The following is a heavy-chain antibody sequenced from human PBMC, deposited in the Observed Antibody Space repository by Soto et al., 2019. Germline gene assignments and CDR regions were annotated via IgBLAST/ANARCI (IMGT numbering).Heavy chain of an antibody. Sequence: PGGSLRLSCAASGFTFSSYAMTWVRQAPGKGLEWVSAISGSGGGTYYADSVKGRFTISRDNAKNTLYLQMNSLRAEDTAVYYCARHLAGNRDYWGQGPLVTVSS. J-gene: IGHJ4*02. D-gene: IGHD3-3*02. CDR1: GFTFSSYA. V-gene: IGHV3-23*01. CDR3: ARHLAGNRDY. CDR2: ISGSGGGT.